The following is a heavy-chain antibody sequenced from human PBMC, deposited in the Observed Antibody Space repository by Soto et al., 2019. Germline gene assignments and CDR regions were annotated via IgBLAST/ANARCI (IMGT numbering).Heavy chain of an antibody. CDR2: INPNSGGT. J-gene: IGHJ6*02. CDR1: GYTFTGYY. V-gene: IGHV1-2*02. D-gene: IGHD1-7*01. CDR3: ARDLPPFITGTMVATDYYGMDV. Sequence: ASVKVSCKASGYTFTGYYMHWVRQAPGQGLEWMGWINPNSGGTNYAQKFQGRVTMTRDTSISTAYMELSRLRSDDTAVYYCARDLPPFITGTMVATDYYGMDVWGQGTTVTVSS.